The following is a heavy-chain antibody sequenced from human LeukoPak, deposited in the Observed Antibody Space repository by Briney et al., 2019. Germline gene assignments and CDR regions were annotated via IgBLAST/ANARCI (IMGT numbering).Heavy chain of an antibody. CDR3: ARDRGVGAPRRVDY. CDR1: GGTFSSYA. J-gene: IGHJ4*02. CDR2: IIPIFGTA. V-gene: IGHV1-69*06. Sequence: ASVKVSCKASGGTFSSYAISWVRQAPGQGLEWMGGIIPIFGTANYAQKFQGRVTITADKSTSTAYMELRSLRSEDTAVYYCARDRGVGAPRRVDYWGQGTLVTVSS. D-gene: IGHD1-26*01.